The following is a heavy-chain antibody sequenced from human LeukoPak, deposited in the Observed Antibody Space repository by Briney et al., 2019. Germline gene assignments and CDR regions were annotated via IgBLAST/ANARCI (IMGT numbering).Heavy chain of an antibody. CDR1: GYTFTSYG. CDR2: ISAYNGDT. J-gene: IGHJ6*04. V-gene: IGHV1-18*04. Sequence: ASVKVSCKASGYTFTSYGISWVRLAPGQGLEWMGWISAYNGDTNYAQKLQGRVTMTTDTSTSTAYMELRSLRSDDTAVYYRARERGYSGSFYYYGMDVWGKGTTVTVSS. D-gene: IGHD5-12*01. CDR3: ARERGYSGSFYYYGMDV.